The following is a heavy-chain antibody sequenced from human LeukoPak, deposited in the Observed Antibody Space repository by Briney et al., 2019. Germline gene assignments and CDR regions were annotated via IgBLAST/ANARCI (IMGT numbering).Heavy chain of an antibody. J-gene: IGHJ4*02. CDR2: LSGSGYNP. CDR1: GFTFSSHA. Sequence: GGSLGLSCAASGFTFSSHALSWVRQAPGKGLEWVSSLSGSGYNPYYADSVKGRFTISRDNSKNTVYLQMNSLRAEDTAVYYCAKDPYGTRYFDYWGQGTLVTVSS. CDR3: AKDPYGTRYFDY. D-gene: IGHD2-2*01. V-gene: IGHV3-23*01.